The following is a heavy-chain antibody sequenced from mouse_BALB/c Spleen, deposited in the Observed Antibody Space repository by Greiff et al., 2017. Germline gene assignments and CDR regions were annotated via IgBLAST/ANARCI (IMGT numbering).Heavy chain of an antibody. CDR3: ARRGWNWGHYAMDY. CDR2: IYPGGGYT. V-gene: IGHV1-63*02. Sequence: QVQLQQSGAELVRPGPSVKLSCKASGYTFTNYWLGWVKQRPGHGLEWIGDIYPGGGYTNYNEKFKGKATLTADTSSSTAYMQLSSLTSEDSAVYYCARRGWNWGHYAMDYWGQGTSVTVSS. CDR1: GYTFTNYW. J-gene: IGHJ4*01. D-gene: IGHD4-1*01.